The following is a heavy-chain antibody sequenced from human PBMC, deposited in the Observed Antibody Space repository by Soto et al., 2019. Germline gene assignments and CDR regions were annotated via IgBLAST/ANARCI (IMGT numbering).Heavy chain of an antibody. V-gene: IGHV3-7*03. D-gene: IGHD6-13*01. J-gene: IGHJ2*01. CDR1: GFTFSSYW. Sequence: PGGSLRLSCAASGFTFSSYWMSWVRQAPGKGLEWVANIKQDGSEKYYVDSVKGRFTISRDNAKNSLYLQMNSLRAEDTAVYYCARDLAVSPGIAAAGTNWYFDLWGRGTLVTVSS. CDR3: ARDLAVSPGIAAAGTNWYFDL. CDR2: IKQDGSEK.